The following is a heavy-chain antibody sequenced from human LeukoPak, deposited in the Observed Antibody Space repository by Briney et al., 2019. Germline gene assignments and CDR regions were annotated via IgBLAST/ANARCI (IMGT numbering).Heavy chain of an antibody. CDR2: INSDGSST. J-gene: IGHJ5*02. CDR3: ARDLATDPQKNNWFDP. Sequence: GGSLRLSCAASGFTLSTYWMHWVRQAPGKGLVWVARINSDGSSTNYADSVKGRFTISRDNAKNTLYLQMNSLRAEDTAVYYCARDLATDPQKNNWFDPRGQGTLVTVSS. CDR1: GFTLSTYW. V-gene: IGHV3-74*01. D-gene: IGHD1-26*01.